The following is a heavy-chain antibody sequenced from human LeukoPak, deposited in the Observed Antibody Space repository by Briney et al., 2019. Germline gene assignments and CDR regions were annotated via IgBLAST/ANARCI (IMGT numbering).Heavy chain of an antibody. CDR2: IFNSGST. CDR1: GGSISSSY. J-gene: IGHJ5*02. V-gene: IGHV4-59*01. D-gene: IGHD3-22*01. CDR3: ARVSMRDYSGNVGYYRWFDP. Sequence: SETLSLTCTVSGGSISSSYWSWIRQPPGKGLEWIGYIFNSGSTSYNPSLKSRVTISVDTSKNQFSLKLSSVTAADTAVYYCARVSMRDYSGNVGYYRWFDPWGQGTLVTVSS.